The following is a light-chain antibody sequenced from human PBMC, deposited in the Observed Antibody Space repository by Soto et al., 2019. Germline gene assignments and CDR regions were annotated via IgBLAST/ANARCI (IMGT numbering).Light chain of an antibody. V-gene: IGKV3-20*01. CDR2: RGS. CDR1: QNIRGNE. CDR3: QDYGTSAPWT. Sequence: EVVLTQSPGTLSLSPGERATLSCRASQNIRGNELAWYQQKPGQAPRLLIYRGSSRATGIPDRCSGRGSGTDVHLTISRLEPEDFAVYYCQDYGTSAPWTFGQGTKVEIK. J-gene: IGKJ1*01.